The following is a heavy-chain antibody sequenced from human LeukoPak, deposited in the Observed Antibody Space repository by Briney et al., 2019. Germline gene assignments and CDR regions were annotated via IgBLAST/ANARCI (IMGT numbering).Heavy chain of an antibody. CDR1: GYTFTSYD. D-gene: IGHD6-13*01. CDR3: ARGLIAAAGADAFDI. Sequence: ASVKVSCKASGYTFTSYDINWVRQATGQGLEWMGWTNPNSGNTGYAQKFQGRVTMTRNTSISTAYMELSSLRSEDTAVYYCARGLIAAAGADAFDIWGQGTMVTVSS. V-gene: IGHV1-8*01. J-gene: IGHJ3*02. CDR2: TNPNSGNT.